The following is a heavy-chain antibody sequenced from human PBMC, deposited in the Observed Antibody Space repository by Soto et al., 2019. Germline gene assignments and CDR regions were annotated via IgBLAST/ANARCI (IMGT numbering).Heavy chain of an antibody. D-gene: IGHD5-18*01. Sequence: PGESLKISCKGSGYSFPSYWISWVLQRPGKGLEWMWRIDPSDSYTNYSPSFQGRVTISADKSISTAYLQWSSLKASDTAMYYCARLTRGYSYGRDAFDIWGQRTMVTVSS. CDR1: GYSFPSYW. V-gene: IGHV5-10-1*01. J-gene: IGHJ3*02. CDR2: IDPSDSYT. CDR3: ARLTRGYSYGRDAFDI.